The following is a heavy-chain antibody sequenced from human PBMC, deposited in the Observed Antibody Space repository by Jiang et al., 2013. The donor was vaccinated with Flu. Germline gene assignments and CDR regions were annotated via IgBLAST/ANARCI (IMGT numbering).Heavy chain of an antibody. CDR1: GYSISSDYY. CDR2: IYHSGST. D-gene: IGHD2-2*01. Sequence: VLLKPSETLSLTCTVSGYSISSDYYWGWIRLPSGKGLEWIGSIYHSGSTYYNPSLKSRVTISVDTSNNQFSLRLSSVTAADTAVYYCARVGYCGSTSCLRWFDPWGQGTLVTVSS. J-gene: IGHJ5*02. V-gene: IGHV4-38-2*02. CDR3: ARVGYCGSTSCLRWFDP.